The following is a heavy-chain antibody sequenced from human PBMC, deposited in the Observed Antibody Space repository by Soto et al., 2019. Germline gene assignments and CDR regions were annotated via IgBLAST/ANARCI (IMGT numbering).Heavy chain of an antibody. J-gene: IGHJ3*02. V-gene: IGHV3-21*01. Sequence: EVQLVESGGGLVKPGGSLRLSCTASGLSFSSDSMNWVRQAPGKGLEWVSSISGSSSYIYYADSVKGRFTISRDNAKNSVYLQMYSLRAEDTAVYYCARGLGYCNVGSCSGAFDMWGQGTMVTVSS. CDR3: ARGLGYCNVGSCSGAFDM. D-gene: IGHD2-15*01. CDR2: ISGSSSYI. CDR1: GLSFSSDS.